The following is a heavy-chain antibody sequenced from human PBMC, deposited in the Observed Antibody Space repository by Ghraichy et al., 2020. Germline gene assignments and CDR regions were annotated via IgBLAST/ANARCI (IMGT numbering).Heavy chain of an antibody. D-gene: IGHD5-12*01. Sequence: GGSLRLSCAASGFTFSSYSMNWVRQAPGKGLEWVSSISSSSSYIYYADSVKGRFTISRDNAKNSLYLQMNSLRAEDTAVYYCARTSDYEFVRFDPWGQGTLVTVSS. J-gene: IGHJ5*02. CDR1: GFTFSSYS. CDR3: ARTSDYEFVRFDP. V-gene: IGHV3-21*01. CDR2: ISSSSSYI.